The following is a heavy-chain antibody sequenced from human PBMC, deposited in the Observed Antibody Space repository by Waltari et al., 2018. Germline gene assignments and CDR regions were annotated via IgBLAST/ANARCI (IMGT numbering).Heavy chain of an antibody. CDR1: GFPFNLHW. V-gene: IGHV3-7*01. CDR3: ARVLWGWPLDS. Sequence: EVQLVESGGGLVQPGGSLRLSCAASGFPFNLHWMTGVGQAPGKGLEWVANIRQDGGEIYYVDSVKGRFTISRDNAKNSVFLQMNSLRAEDTAVYYCARVLWGWPLDSWGQGTLVTVSS. D-gene: IGHD7-27*01. J-gene: IGHJ4*02. CDR2: IRQDGGEI.